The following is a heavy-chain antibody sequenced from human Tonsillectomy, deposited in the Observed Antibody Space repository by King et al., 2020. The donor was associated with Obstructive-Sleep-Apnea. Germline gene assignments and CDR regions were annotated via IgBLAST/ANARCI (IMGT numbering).Heavy chain of an antibody. Sequence: LQLQESGPGLVKPSETLSLTCTVSGGSINSSTYYWGWIRQPPGKGLEWIGSIYYSGSTYYNPSLKSRVTISLDTSKNQFSLKLSSVTAADTAVYYCAGDGLHCSGVSCYHYYYGMDVWGQGTTVTVSS. CDR3: AGDGLHCSGVSCYHYYYGMDV. CDR1: GGSINSSTYY. CDR2: IYYSGST. D-gene: IGHD2-15*01. V-gene: IGHV4-39*07. J-gene: IGHJ6*02.